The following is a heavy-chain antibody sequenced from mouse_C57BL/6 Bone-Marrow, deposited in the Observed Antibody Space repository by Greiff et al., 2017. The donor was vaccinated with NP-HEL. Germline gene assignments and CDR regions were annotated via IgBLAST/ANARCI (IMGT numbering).Heavy chain of an antibody. D-gene: IGHD1-1*01. V-gene: IGHV5-15*01. J-gene: IGHJ4*01. CDR2: LSNLAYSI. CDR3: ARQMRYYGSAMDY. CDR1: GFTFSDYG. Sequence: EVQLVESGGGLVQPGGSLKLSCAASGFTFSDYGMAWVRQAPRKGPEWVAFLSNLAYSIYYADTVTGRFTISRVHAKNTLYLEMISLRSEDTAMYYCARQMRYYGSAMDYWGQGTSVTVSS.